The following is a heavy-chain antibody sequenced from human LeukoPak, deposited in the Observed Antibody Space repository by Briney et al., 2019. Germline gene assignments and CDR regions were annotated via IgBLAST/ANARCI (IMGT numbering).Heavy chain of an antibody. CDR3: ARGIRGGVRGPVGYYYYMDV. CDR1: GGSISSSSYY. CDR2: INHSGST. Sequence: SETLSLTCTVSGGSISSSSYYWSWIRQPPGKGLEWIGEINHSGSTNYNPSLKSRVTISVDTSKNQFSLKLSSVTAADTAVYYCARGIRGGVRGPVGYYYYMDVWGKGTTVTVSS. V-gene: IGHV4-39*07. D-gene: IGHD3-10*01. J-gene: IGHJ6*03.